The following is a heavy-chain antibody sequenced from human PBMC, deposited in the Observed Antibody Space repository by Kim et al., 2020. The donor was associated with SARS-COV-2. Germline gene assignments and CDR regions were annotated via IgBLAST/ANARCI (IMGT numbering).Heavy chain of an antibody. J-gene: IGHJ4*02. CDR1: GYSFSGFY. CDR2: INPNSGGT. V-gene: IGHV1-2*04. D-gene: IGHD3-22*01. CDR3: ARGQGIRTSDCSGYHYLFDY. Sequence: ASVKVSCKASGYSFSGFYIHWVRQAPGQGLEWMGWINPNSGGTRYAQKFQGWVTMTTDTAINTANVELRRLKSEDTAVYYCARGQGIRTSDCSGYHYLFDYWGQGPLVTVSS.